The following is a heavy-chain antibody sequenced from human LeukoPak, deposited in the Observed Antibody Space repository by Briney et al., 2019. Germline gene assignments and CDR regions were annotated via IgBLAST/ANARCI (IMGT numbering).Heavy chain of an antibody. V-gene: IGHV4-34*01. CDR1: GGSFSGYY. Sequence: SETLSLACAVYGGSFSGYYWSWIRQPPGKGLEWIGEINHSGSTNYNPSLKSRVTISVDTSKNQFSLKLSSVTAADTAVYYCASQGYSYGYGEFDYWGQGTLVTVSS. CDR2: INHSGST. CDR3: ASQGYSYGYGEFDY. J-gene: IGHJ4*02. D-gene: IGHD5-18*01.